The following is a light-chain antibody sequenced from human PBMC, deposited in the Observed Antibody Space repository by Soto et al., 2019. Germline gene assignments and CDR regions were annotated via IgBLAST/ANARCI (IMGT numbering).Light chain of an antibody. CDR1: QSVTKNN. CDR2: GAS. Sequence: EIVLTQSPGTLSLSQVERATLSFRASQSVTKNNLAWYQQKPGQAPRLLIYGASSRATGIPNRFSGSGSGTDFTLTISRLEPEDFAVYYCQQYGSSPPTFGQGTKVDIK. CDR3: QQYGSSPPT. V-gene: IGKV3-20*01. J-gene: IGKJ1*01.